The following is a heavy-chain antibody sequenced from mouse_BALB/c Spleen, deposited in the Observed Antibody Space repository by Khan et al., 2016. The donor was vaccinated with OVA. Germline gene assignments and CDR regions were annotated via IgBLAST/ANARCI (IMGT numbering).Heavy chain of an antibody. V-gene: IGHV2-9*02. Sequence: QVQLKESGPGLVAPSQSLSIICTVSGFSLTNYGVHWVRQPPGKGLEWLGVMWAGGSTNYNSALMSRLSISIDNSKSQVFLKMNSLQTDDTAMYYCARPYYGSAWFAYWGQGTLSLSLQ. J-gene: IGHJ3*01. D-gene: IGHD1-1*01. CDR1: GFSLTNYG. CDR3: ARPYYGSAWFAY. CDR2: MWAGGST.